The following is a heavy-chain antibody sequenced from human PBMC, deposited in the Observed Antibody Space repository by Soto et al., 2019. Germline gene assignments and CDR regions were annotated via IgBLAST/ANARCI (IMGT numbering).Heavy chain of an antibody. Sequence: QVQLQESGPGLVKPSQTLSLTCTVSGGSISSGDYYWSWIRQPPGKGLEWIGYIYYSGSTYYNPSLRSRVTLSVDTSKNHFSLKLRSVTAADPAVYYCARYEGYSSSPYGMYVRGQGTTVTGSS. CDR2: IYYSGST. V-gene: IGHV4-30-4*01. D-gene: IGHD6-13*01. CDR3: ARYEGYSSSPYGMYV. CDR1: GGSISSGDYY. J-gene: IGHJ6*02.